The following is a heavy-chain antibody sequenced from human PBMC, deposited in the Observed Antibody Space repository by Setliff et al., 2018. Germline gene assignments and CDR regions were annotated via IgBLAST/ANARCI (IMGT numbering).Heavy chain of an antibody. J-gene: IGHJ4*02. CDR1: GGSINSYY. CDR2: MYTSETT. V-gene: IGHV4-4*07. CDR3: AKEASSGWYFDY. D-gene: IGHD6-19*01. Sequence: LSLTCTVSGGSINSYYWSWIRQPAGKGLEWIGRMYTSETTNYSPSLKSRVTMSVDTSKNQFSLKLCSVTAADTAVYYCAKEASSGWYFDYWGQGTLVTVSS.